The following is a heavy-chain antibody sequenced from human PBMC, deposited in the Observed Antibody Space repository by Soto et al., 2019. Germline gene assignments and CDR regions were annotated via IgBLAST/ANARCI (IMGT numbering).Heavy chain of an antibody. D-gene: IGHD3-10*01. Sequence: SETLSLTCTVSGGSISSGGYYWSWIRQHPGKGLEWIGYIYYSGSTYYNPSLKSRVTISVDTSKNQFSLKLSSVTAADTAVYYCARGRMVRGVIITFWFDPWGQGTLVTVSS. V-gene: IGHV4-31*03. CDR1: GGSISSGGYY. CDR3: ARGRMVRGVIITFWFDP. J-gene: IGHJ5*02. CDR2: IYYSGST.